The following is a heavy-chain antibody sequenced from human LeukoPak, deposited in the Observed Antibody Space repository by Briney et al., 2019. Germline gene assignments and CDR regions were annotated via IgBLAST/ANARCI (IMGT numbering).Heavy chain of an antibody. D-gene: IGHD2-8*02. CDR1: GGSISSSSYY. CDR2: IYYSGST. CDR3: ARHGGVGVVHYFDY. J-gene: IGHJ4*02. Sequence: SETLSLTCTVSGGSISSSSYYWGWIRQPPGKGLEWIGSIYYSGSTYYNPSLKSRVTISVDTSKNQFSLKLSSVTAADTAVYYCARHGGVGVVHYFDYWGQGTLVTVSS. V-gene: IGHV4-39*01.